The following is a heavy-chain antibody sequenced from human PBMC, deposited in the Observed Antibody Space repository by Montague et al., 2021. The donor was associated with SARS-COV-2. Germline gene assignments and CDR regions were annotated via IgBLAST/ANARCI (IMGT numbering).Heavy chain of an antibody. V-gene: IGHV4-59*08. D-gene: IGHD1-26*01. CDR1: GGSLSSYY. CDR3: ARHVSGSLTHFHH. J-gene: IGHJ1*01. Sequence: SQTLSLTCTVSGGSLSSYYWSWIRRHPGKGLEWIGYIYYSGSTNYNPSLKSRVTISVDTSKNQFSLNLSSVTAADTAVYYCARHVSGSLTHFHHWGQGSLGTVSS. CDR2: IYYSGST.